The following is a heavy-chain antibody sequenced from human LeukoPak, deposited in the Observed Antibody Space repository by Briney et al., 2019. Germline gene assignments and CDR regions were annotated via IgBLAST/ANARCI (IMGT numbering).Heavy chain of an antibody. CDR2: IYYSVST. CDR1: GGSISSSSYY. J-gene: IGHJ6*02. V-gene: IGHV4-39*07. CDR3: ARDRGGYGLGWDGMDV. Sequence: KPSETLSLTCTVSGGSISSSSYYWGWIRQPPGKGLEWIGSIYYSVSTYYNPSLKSRVTISVDTSKNQFSLKLSSVTAADTAVYYCARDRGGYGLGWDGMDVWGQGTTVTVSS. D-gene: IGHD5-18*01.